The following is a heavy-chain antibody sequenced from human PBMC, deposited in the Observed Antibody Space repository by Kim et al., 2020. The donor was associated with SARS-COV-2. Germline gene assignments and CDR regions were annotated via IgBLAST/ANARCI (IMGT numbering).Heavy chain of an antibody. V-gene: IGHV4-59*13. CDR1: GGPNSKYY. CDR3: ARDMGDSGY. J-gene: IGHJ4*02. D-gene: IGHD1-26*01. CDR2: IHYSGST. Sequence: SETLSLTCTVSGGPNSKYYWSWIRQSPGKGLEWIGYIHYSGSTDYNPSLKSRVTMSVDPSKNQFSLKLRSVTAADTAVYYCARDMGDSGYWGEGTLVTVSS.